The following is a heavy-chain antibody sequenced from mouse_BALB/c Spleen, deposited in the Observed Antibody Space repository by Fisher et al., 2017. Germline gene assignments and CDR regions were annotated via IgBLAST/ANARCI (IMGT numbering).Heavy chain of an antibody. Sequence: KFKGKATLTADTSSSTAYMQFNSLTSEDSAVYYCARSLLLRSSMDYWGQGTSVTVSS. D-gene: IGHD1-1*01. J-gene: IGHJ4*01. V-gene: IGHV1S34*01. CDR3: ARSLLLRSSMDY.